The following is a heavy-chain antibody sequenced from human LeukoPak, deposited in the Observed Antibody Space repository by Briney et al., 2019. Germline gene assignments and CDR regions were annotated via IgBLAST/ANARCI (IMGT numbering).Heavy chain of an antibody. V-gene: IGHV4-34*01. CDR1: GGSFSGYY. J-gene: IGHJ3*02. CDR3: ARTSQAGGAVHGDYVSDSDAFDI. CDR2: INHSGST. D-gene: IGHD4-17*01. Sequence: SETLSLTCAVYGGSFSGYYWSWIRQPPGKGLEWIGEINHSGSTNYNPSLKSRVTISVDTSKNQFSLKLSSVTAADTAVYYCARTSQAGGAVHGDYVSDSDAFDIWGQGTMVTVSS.